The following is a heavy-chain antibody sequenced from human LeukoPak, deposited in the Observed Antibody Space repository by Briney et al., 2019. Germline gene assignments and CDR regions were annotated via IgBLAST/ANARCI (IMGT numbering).Heavy chain of an antibody. V-gene: IGHV3-23*01. J-gene: IGHJ2*01. CDR1: GFTFSSYA. Sequence: PGGSLRLSCAASGFTFSSYAMSWVRQAPGKGLEWVSVISGSGDSTYYADSVKGRFTISRDNSKNTLYLQMNSLRAEDTAVYYCAKGRPGAYWYFDLWGRGTLVTVFS. CDR2: ISGSGDST. CDR3: AKGRPGAYWYFDL.